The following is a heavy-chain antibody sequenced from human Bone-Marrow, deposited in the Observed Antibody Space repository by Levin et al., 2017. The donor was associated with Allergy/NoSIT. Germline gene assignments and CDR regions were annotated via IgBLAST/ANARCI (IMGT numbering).Heavy chain of an antibody. V-gene: IGHV1-18*01. Sequence: ASVKVSCKTSGYTFTSFGIGWVRQAPGQGLEWMGWIGVHNGNTNYAQNLHGRFTMTTDTSTSTAYMELSDLRSDDTAVYECAREAKGLWFGDFWGQGTPVTVAS. D-gene: IGHD3-10*01. CDR3: AREAKGLWFGDF. J-gene: IGHJ4*02. CDR1: GYTFTSFG. CDR2: IGVHNGNT.